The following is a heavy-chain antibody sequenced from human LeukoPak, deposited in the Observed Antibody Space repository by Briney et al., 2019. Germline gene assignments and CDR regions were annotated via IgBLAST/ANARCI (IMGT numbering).Heavy chain of an antibody. J-gene: IGHJ4*02. CDR1: GGSISSYY. CDR3: ARHSSGWSRKSFDY. V-gene: IGHV4-59*08. Sequence: PSETLSLTCTVSGGSISSYYWSWIRQPPGKGLEWIGYIYYSGSTNCNPSLKSRVTISVDTSKNQFSLKLSSVTAADTAVYYCARHSSGWSRKSFDYWGQGTLVTVSS. CDR2: IYYSGST. D-gene: IGHD6-19*01.